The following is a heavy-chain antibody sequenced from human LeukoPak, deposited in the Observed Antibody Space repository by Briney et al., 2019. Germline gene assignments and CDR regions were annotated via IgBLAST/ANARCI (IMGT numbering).Heavy chain of an antibody. CDR3: AKDIGAQLWFGELFRSNYFDY. V-gene: IGHV4-61*08. CDR2: IYYSGST. CDR1: GGSISSGGYY. D-gene: IGHD3-10*01. J-gene: IGHJ4*02. Sequence: SETLSLTYTVSGGSISSGGYYWSWIRQPPGKGLEWIGYIYYSGSTNYNPSLKSRVTISVDTSKNQFSLKLSSVTASDTAGYYCAKDIGAQLWFGELFRSNYFDYWGQGTLVTVSS.